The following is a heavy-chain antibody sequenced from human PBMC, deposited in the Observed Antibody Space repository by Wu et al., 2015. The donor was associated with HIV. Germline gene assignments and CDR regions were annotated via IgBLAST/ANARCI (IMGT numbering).Heavy chain of an antibody. CDR1: GYYFGSYG. CDR3: ATAHRLIVLSAGNFDF. V-gene: IGHV1-18*01. Sequence: QVQLVQSGTEVKKPGASVKVSCKASGYYFGSYGISWVRQVPGQGLEWMGWVSPYSGSLSHAQNFQGRLTMTTDTSTDTIYMELRNLRSDDSAIYYCATAHRLIVLSAGNFDFWGQGTLVIVSS. J-gene: IGHJ4*01. CDR2: VSPYSGSL. D-gene: IGHD6-19*01.